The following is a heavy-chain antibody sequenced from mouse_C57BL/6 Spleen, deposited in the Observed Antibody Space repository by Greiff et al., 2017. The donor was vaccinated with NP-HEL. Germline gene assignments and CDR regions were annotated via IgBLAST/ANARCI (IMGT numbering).Heavy chain of an antibody. CDR2: IDPENGDT. CDR1: SRKKKTKE. Sequence: EGQPQKAGAERGRKGDSVKKTGKAKSRKKKTKEINKVKQRPEQGLEWIGWIDPENGDTEYASKFQGRATITADTSSNTAYLQLSSLTSEDTAVYYCTTRSPYWGQGTSVTVSS. CDR3: TTRSPY. V-gene: IGHV14-4*01. D-gene: IGHD1-1*01. J-gene: IGHJ4*01.